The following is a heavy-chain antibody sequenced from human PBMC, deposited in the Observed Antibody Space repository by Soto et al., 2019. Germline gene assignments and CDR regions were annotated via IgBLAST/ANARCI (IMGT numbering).Heavy chain of an antibody. CDR2: ISYDGSNK. J-gene: IGHJ6*02. CDR1: GVTFSSYA. V-gene: IGHV3-30-3*01. CDR3: ARGKVASSYSYYGMDV. Sequence: PGGSLRLSCAASGVTFSSYAMHWVRQAPGKGLEWVAVISYDGSNKYYADSVQGRFTISRDNSKNTLFLQMNSLRTEDTAVYSCARGKVASSYSYYGMDVWGQGTTVTVPS.